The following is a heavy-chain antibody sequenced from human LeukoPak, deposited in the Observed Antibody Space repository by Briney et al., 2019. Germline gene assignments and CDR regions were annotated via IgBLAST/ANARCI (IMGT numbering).Heavy chain of an antibody. CDR1: GFTFSSYE. Sequence: GGSLTLSCAASGFTFSSYERNWVRQAPGKGLEWVSYISTSGSTIYYADSVKGRFTISRDNAKNSLYLQMNSLRAEDTAVYYCARGANYYGSGSYHKVVDYWGQGTLVTVSS. V-gene: IGHV3-48*03. CDR2: ISTSGSTI. CDR3: ARGANYYGSGSYHKVVDY. J-gene: IGHJ4*02. D-gene: IGHD3-10*01.